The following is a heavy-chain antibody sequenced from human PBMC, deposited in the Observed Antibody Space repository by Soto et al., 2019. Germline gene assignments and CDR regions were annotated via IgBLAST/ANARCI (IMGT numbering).Heavy chain of an antibody. Sequence: SVKVSCKASGFTFTSSAMQWVRQARGQRLEWIGWIVVGSGNTNYARKFQERVTITRDMSTSTAYMELSSLRSEDTAVYYCAAGPSVPSYYYYYYYYMDVWGKGTTVTVSS. D-gene: IGHD2-2*01. J-gene: IGHJ6*03. CDR2: IVVGSGNT. CDR1: GFTFTSSA. V-gene: IGHV1-58*02. CDR3: AAGPSVPSYYYYYYYYMDV.